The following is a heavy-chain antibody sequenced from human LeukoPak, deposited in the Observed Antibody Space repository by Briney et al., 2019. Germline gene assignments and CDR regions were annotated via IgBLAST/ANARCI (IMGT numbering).Heavy chain of an antibody. CDR1: GGSISSSSYY. J-gene: IGHJ6*03. CDR3: ARERAVLRFLSGYYMDV. D-gene: IGHD3-3*01. V-gene: IGHV4-39*07. CDR2: INHSGST. Sequence: SETLSLTCTVSGGSISSSSYYWGWIRQPPGKGLEWIGEINHSGSTNYNPSLKSRVTISVDTSKNQFSLKLSSVTAADTAVYYCARERAVLRFLSGYYMDVWGKGTTVTVSS.